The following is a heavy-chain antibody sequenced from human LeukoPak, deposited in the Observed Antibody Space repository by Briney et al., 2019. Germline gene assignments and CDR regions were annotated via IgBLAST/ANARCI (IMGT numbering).Heavy chain of an antibody. CDR3: ARGGKFLRTGFDF. J-gene: IGHJ4*02. D-gene: IGHD5-12*01. V-gene: IGHV1-8*01. CDR1: GYTFTSYD. CDR2: MNPNSGDT. Sequence: GASVKVSCKASGYTFTSYDINWVRQATGQGLEWVGWMNPNSGDTGSAQKFQGRVTMTRDTSISTAYMELGSLRSDDTAVYYCARGGKFLRTGFDFWGQGALVTVSS.